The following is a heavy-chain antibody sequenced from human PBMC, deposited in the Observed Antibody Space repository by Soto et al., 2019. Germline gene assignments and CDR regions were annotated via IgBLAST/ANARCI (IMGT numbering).Heavy chain of an antibody. CDR3: TSTVTY. V-gene: IGHV3-15*07. D-gene: IGHD4-17*01. Sequence: GGSLILSCAASGFTFGNAWMNWVRQAPGKGLEWVGRIKTKTDGETTDYAAPVKGRFSISRDDSKNTLYLQMNSLKTEDTAVYYCTSTVTYWGQGTLVTV. CDR1: GFTFGNAW. J-gene: IGHJ4*02. CDR2: IKTKTDGETT.